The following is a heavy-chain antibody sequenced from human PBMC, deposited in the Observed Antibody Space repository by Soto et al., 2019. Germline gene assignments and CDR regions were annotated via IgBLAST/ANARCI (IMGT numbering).Heavy chain of an antibody. V-gene: IGHV4-59*01. CDR3: ARGRTIFGVATFDY. Sequence: SETLSLTCTVSGGSISSYYWSWIRQPPGKGLEWIGYIYYSGSTNYNPSLKSRVTISVDTSKNQFSLKLSSVTAADTAVYYCARGRTIFGVATFDYWGQGTLVTV. CDR2: IYYSGST. J-gene: IGHJ4*02. D-gene: IGHD3-3*01. CDR1: GGSISSYY.